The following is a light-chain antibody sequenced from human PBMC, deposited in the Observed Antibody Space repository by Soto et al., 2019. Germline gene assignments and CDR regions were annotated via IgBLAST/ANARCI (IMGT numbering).Light chain of an antibody. J-gene: IGKJ1*01. CDR3: QQYGSSGT. Sequence: EIVLTQSPATLSLSPGERATLSSRASQSVSSYLAWYQQKPGQAPRLLIYDASNRATGIPARFSGSGSGTEFTLTISSLQSEDFAVYYCQQYGSSGTFGQGTKVDIK. V-gene: IGKV3-11*01. CDR1: QSVSSY. CDR2: DAS.